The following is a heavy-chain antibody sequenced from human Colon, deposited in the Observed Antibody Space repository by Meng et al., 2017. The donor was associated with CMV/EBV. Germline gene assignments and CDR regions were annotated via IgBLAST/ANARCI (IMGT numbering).Heavy chain of an antibody. CDR1: GLTFSSYA. J-gene: IGHJ1*01. V-gene: IGHV3-23*03. D-gene: IGHD7-27*01. CDR2: IYSGGSST. Sequence: LSCAAYGLTFSSYAMGWVRQAPGKGLEWVSVIYSGGSSTYYADSVKGRFTISRDNSKNMLYLQMNSLRAEDTAVYYCAKDYWGYFQHWGQGTLVTVSS. CDR3: AKDYWGYFQH.